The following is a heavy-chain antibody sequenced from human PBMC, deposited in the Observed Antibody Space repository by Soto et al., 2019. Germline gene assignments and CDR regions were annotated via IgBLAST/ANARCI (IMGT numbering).Heavy chain of an antibody. Sequence: PSETLSLTCTFSGGSIRGYYWTWLRQPPGKGLEWIGNIYDSGNTNYNPSLESRVTISVDKSKNQFSLKLISVTAADTAVYYCARHGYVFWSGSYHYYYMDVWGKGITVTVFS. V-gene: IGHV4-59*08. CDR1: GGSIRGYY. J-gene: IGHJ6*03. CDR3: ARHGYVFWSGSYHYYYMDV. CDR2: IYDSGNT. D-gene: IGHD3-3*01.